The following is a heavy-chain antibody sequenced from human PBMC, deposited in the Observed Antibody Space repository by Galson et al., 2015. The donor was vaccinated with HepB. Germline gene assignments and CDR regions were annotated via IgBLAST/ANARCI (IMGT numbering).Heavy chain of an antibody. D-gene: IGHD6-19*01. V-gene: IGHV1-18*04. CDR3: ARDRPEDSSGWYLQTPFDY. J-gene: IGHJ4*02. CDR1: GYTFTSYG. CDR2: ISAYNGNT. Sequence: SVKVSCKASGYTFTSYGISWVRQAPGQGLEWMGWISAYNGNTNYAQKLQGRVTMTTDTSTSTAYMELSSLRSDDTAVYYCARDRPEDSSGWYLQTPFDYWGQGTLVTVSS.